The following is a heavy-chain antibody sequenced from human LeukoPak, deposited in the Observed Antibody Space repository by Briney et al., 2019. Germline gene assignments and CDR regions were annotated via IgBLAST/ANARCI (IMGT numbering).Heavy chain of an antibody. CDR3: ARQFGSSLWYFDL. CDR1: GGSISSYY. CDR2: IYYSGST. J-gene: IGHJ2*01. D-gene: IGHD6-13*01. Sequence: SETLSLTCTVSGGSISSYYWSWIRQPPGKGLEWIGYIYYSGSTNYNPSLKSRVTISVDTSKNQFSLKLSSVTAADTAVYYCARQFGSSLWYFDLWGRGTLVTVSS. V-gene: IGHV4-59*08.